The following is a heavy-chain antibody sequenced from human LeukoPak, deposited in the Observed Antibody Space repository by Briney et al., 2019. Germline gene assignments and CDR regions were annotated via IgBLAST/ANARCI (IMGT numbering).Heavy chain of an antibody. Sequence: SETLSLTCTVSGDSITSGNYYWSWIRQPAGMGLEWIGHISDSGSTNYNPSLKSRVTISRDTSKNHFSLKLTSVTAADTAVYFCAREIDVILPAEPGFYYYNYMDVWGKGTAVTVS. CDR1: GDSITSGNYY. D-gene: IGHD2-2*01. J-gene: IGHJ6*03. CDR3: AREIDVILPAEPGFYYYNYMDV. CDR2: ISDSGST. V-gene: IGHV4-61*09.